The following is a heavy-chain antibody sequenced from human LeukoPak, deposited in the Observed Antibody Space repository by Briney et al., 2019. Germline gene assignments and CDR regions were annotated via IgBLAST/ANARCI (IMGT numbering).Heavy chain of an antibody. CDR3: AKDLRYKTKDCSDGSCYSKAYGLFDY. CDR2: ITNDGSST. D-gene: IGHD2-15*01. J-gene: IGHJ4*02. V-gene: IGHV3-74*01. CDR1: GLTFSSHW. Sequence: PGGSLRLSCAASGLTFSSHWMHWVRQAPGKGLVWVSRITNDGSSTTYADSVKGRFTISRDNSKNTLYLQMNSLRAEDTAVYYCAKDLRYKTKDCSDGSCYSKAYGLFDYWGQGTLVIVSS.